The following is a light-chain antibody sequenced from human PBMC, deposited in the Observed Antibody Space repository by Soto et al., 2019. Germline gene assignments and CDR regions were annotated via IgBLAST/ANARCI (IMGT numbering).Light chain of an antibody. CDR1: ESVRHY. V-gene: IGKV3-11*01. CDR3: QHYGGSPRT. Sequence: EIVLTQSPATLSLSPGERATLSCRASESVRHYVAWYQQKPAQAPRLLIYDASNRATGIPARFSGSGSGTDFTLTITRLEPEDFAVYYCQHYGGSPRTFGQGTKVDIK. CDR2: DAS. J-gene: IGKJ1*01.